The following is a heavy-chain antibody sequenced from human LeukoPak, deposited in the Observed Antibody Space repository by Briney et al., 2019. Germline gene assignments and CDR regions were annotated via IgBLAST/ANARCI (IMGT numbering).Heavy chain of an antibody. CDR2: INHSGST. Sequence: PSETLSLTCAVYGGSFSGYYWSWIRQPPGKGLEWIGEINHSGSTNYNPSLKSRVTISVDTSKNQFSLKLSSVTAADTAVYYCARGGQDIVVVPAAIPPRFDYWGQGTLFTVSS. CDR1: GGSFSGYY. CDR3: ARGGQDIVVVPAAIPPRFDY. V-gene: IGHV4-34*01. J-gene: IGHJ4*02. D-gene: IGHD2-2*02.